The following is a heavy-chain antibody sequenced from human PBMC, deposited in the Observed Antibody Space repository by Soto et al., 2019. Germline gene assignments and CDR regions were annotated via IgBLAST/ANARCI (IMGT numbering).Heavy chain of an antibody. Sequence: QVQLQESGPGLVKPSETLSLTCTVSGGSISSYYWSWIRQPPGKGLEWIGYIYYSGSTNYNPSLKRRVTISVDTSKNQFSLKLSSVTAADTAVYYCARDGIAVDGFDYWGQGPLVTVSS. CDR1: GGSISSYY. J-gene: IGHJ4*02. CDR2: IYYSGST. CDR3: ARDGIAVDGFDY. V-gene: IGHV4-59*01. D-gene: IGHD6-19*01.